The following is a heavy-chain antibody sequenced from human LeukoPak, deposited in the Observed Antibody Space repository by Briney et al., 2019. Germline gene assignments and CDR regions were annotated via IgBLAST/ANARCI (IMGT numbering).Heavy chain of an antibody. CDR3: AKAVSIVTAIPDYFDY. Sequence: PGGSLRLSCAASGFTFSSYAMSWVRQAPGKGLEWVSANSGSGGSTYYADSVKGRFTISRDNSKNTLYLQMNSLRAEDTAVYYCAKAVSIVTAIPDYFDYWGQGTLVTVSS. J-gene: IGHJ4*02. CDR1: GFTFSSYA. V-gene: IGHV3-23*01. CDR2: NSGSGGST. D-gene: IGHD2-21*02.